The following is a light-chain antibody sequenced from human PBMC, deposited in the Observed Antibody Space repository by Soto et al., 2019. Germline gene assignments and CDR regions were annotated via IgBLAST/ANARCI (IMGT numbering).Light chain of an antibody. Sequence: QSVLTQPPSMSAAPGHNVTISCSGSSANIGNGYISWYQQLPGRVPKLLIYDNTKRPSGIPDRFSASKSGASATLGITGLQTGDEADYYCTSYTSSSTLVFGGGTKLTVL. CDR3: TSYTSSSTLV. V-gene: IGLV1-51*01. J-gene: IGLJ2*01. CDR2: DNT. CDR1: SANIGNGY.